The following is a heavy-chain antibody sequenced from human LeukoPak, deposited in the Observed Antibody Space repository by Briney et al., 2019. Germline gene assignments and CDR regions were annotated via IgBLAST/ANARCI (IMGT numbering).Heavy chain of an antibody. CDR2: ISGSGGST. V-gene: IGHV3-23*01. CDR3: AKDICPAAAAGRYYYYYGMDV. Sequence: GGSLRLSCAASGFTFSSYAMSWVRQAPGKGLEWVSAISGSGGSTYYADSVKGRFTISRDNSKNTLYLQMNSLRAEDTALYYCAKDICPAAAAGRYYYYYGMDVWGQGTTVTVSS. CDR1: GFTFSSYA. D-gene: IGHD6-13*01. J-gene: IGHJ6*02.